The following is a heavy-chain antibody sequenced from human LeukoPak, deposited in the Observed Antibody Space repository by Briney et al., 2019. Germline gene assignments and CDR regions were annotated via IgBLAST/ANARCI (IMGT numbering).Heavy chain of an antibody. D-gene: IGHD2-2*01. Sequence: GGSLRLSCAASGFNFGGYWMSWVRQAPGKGLEWVANIKQDGSEKNYVDSVKGRFTISRDNAKNSLYLQMNSLRAEDTAVYCCASTNSLDYWGQGTLVTVSS. J-gene: IGHJ4*02. CDR2: IKQDGSEK. V-gene: IGHV3-7*01. CDR1: GFNFGGYW. CDR3: ASTNSLDY.